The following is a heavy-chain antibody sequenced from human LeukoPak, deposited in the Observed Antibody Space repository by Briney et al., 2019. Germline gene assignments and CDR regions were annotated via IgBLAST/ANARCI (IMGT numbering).Heavy chain of an antibody. Sequence: SVKVSCKASGGTFSSYAISWVRQAPGQGLGWMGGIIPIFGTANYAQKFQGRVTITADESTSTAYMELSSLRSEDTAVYYCARGHSNYGFGLSYYYGMDVWGQGTTVTVSS. D-gene: IGHD4-11*01. CDR3: ARGHSNYGFGLSYYYGMDV. J-gene: IGHJ6*02. CDR1: GGTFSSYA. CDR2: IIPIFGTA. V-gene: IGHV1-69*13.